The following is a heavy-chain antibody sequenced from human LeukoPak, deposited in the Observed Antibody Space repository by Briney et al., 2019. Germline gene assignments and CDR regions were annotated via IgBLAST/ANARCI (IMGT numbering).Heavy chain of an antibody. CDR3: AREAGGSSSWYDFDY. J-gene: IGHJ4*02. CDR2: IYYSGST. Sequence: PSETLSLTCTVSGGSISSYYWSWIRQPPGKGLEWIGYIYYSGSTNYNPSLKSRVTISVDTSKNQFSLKLSSVTAADTAVYYCAREAGGSSSWYDFDYWGQGTLVTVSS. CDR1: GGSISSYY. V-gene: IGHV4-59*01. D-gene: IGHD6-13*01.